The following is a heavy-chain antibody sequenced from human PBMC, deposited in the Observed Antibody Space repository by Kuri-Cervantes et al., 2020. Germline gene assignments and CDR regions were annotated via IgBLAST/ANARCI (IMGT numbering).Heavy chain of an antibody. D-gene: IGHD5-12*01. CDR2: INPNSGGT. CDR1: GYTFTGYY. V-gene: IGHV1-2*02. J-gene: IGHJ5*02. CDR3: ARRIGYSGYLGP. Sequence: ASVKVSCKASGYTFTGYYMHWVRQAPGQGLEWMGWINPNSGGTKYAQKFEGRVTMTRDTSISIVYMELSRLRSDDTAVYYCARRIGYSGYLGPWGQGTLVTVS.